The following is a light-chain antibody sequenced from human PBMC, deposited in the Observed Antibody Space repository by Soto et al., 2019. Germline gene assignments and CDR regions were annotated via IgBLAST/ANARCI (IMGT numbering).Light chain of an antibody. J-gene: IGKJ2*01. Sequence: EIVMTQSPVTLSVSPGERAALSCRASQSVGSNFAWYQQRPGQAPRVLIYGTSTRATGVPARFSGSGSGTDFTLTISSLRSEDVAVYYCQQYNNWPYTFGQGTRLEIK. V-gene: IGKV3-15*01. CDR1: QSVGSN. CDR3: QQYNNWPYT. CDR2: GTS.